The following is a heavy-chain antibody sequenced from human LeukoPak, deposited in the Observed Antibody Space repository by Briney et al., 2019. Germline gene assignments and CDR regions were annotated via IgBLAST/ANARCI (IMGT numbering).Heavy chain of an antibody. D-gene: IGHD3-22*01. CDR1: GGSISSYY. Sequence: SETLSLTCTVSGGSISSYYWSWIRQPPGKGLEWIGYIDYSGGTNYNPSLKSRVTISVDTSKNQFSLKLSSVTAADTAVYYCARGPFRDSSGYYYREFDYWGQGTLVTVSS. CDR3: ARGPFRDSSGYYYREFDY. V-gene: IGHV4-59*01. CDR2: IDYSGGT. J-gene: IGHJ4*02.